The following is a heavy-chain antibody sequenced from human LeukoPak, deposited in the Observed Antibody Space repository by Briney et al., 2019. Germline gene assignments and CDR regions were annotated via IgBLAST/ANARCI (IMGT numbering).Heavy chain of an antibody. Sequence: ASVRVSCTASVGTFSSYTICWVRQAPGQGLEWMGRIIPILGIANYAQKFQGRVTITADKSTSTAYMELSSLRSEDTAVYYCARQIVGATSPLDYWGQGTLVTVSS. V-gene: IGHV1-69*02. J-gene: IGHJ4*02. CDR3: ARQIVGATSPLDY. D-gene: IGHD1-26*01. CDR1: VGTFSSYT. CDR2: IIPILGIA.